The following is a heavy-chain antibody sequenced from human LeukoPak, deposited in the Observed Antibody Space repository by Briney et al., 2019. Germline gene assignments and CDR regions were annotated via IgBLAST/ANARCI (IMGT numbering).Heavy chain of an antibody. Sequence: ASVKVSCKASGFPFTNYAFHWVRQAPGQRLEWLGWINAVNDDTKYSQKFQGRVAITRDTSANTACMELSSLTSDDTAVYYCARERWHCRGNDCYSVYYYGLDVWGQGTTVTVSS. CDR2: INAVNDDT. J-gene: IGHJ6*02. D-gene: IGHD2-15*01. CDR3: ARERWHCRGNDCYSVYYYGLDV. V-gene: IGHV1-3*01. CDR1: GFPFTNYA.